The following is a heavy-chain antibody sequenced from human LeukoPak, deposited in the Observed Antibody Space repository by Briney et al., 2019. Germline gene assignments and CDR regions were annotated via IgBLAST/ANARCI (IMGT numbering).Heavy chain of an antibody. CDR2: ISTYNGNT. J-gene: IGHJ4*02. V-gene: IGHV1-18*01. CDR3: ARALGWYNRIYYFDF. D-gene: IGHD6-19*01. Sequence: ASVKVSCKASGGTFSSYAISWARQAPGQGLEWMGWISTYNGNTNYAQKLQGRLTMTTDTSTNTAYMDLRSLRSDDTAIYYCARALGWYNRIYYFDFWGQGTLVTVSS. CDR1: GGTFSSYA.